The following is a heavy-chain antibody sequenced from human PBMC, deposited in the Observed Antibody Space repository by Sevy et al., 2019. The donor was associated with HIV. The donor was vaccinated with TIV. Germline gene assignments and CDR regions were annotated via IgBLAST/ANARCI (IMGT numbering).Heavy chain of an antibody. CDR1: GGSIRRGDYF. CDR3: ARLRGGYGNGWSHYYMDV. J-gene: IGHJ6*03. D-gene: IGHD2-15*01. CDR2: ITDSGST. V-gene: IGHV4-39*01. Sequence: SETLSLTCSVTGGSIRRGDYFWGWIRQSPGKGLEWIGSITDSGSTYYNPSLKSRVTMSVDTSKNQFSLKLSSVTAADTAVHYCARLRGGYGNGWSHYYMDVWGKGTTVTVSS.